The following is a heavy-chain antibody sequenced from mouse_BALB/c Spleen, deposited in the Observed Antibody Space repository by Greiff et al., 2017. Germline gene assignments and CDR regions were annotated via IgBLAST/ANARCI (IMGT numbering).Heavy chain of an antibody. CDR1: GFTFSNYW. Sequence: EVKVVESGGGLVQPGGSMKLSCVASGFTFSNYWMNWVRQSPEKGLEWVAEIRLKSNNYATHYAESVKGRFTISRDDSKSSVYLQMNNLRAEDTGIYYCTRGYYGNYYYAMDYWGQGTSVTVSS. D-gene: IGHD2-1*01. J-gene: IGHJ4*01. CDR2: IRLKSNNYAT. V-gene: IGHV6-6*02. CDR3: TRGYYGNYYYAMDY.